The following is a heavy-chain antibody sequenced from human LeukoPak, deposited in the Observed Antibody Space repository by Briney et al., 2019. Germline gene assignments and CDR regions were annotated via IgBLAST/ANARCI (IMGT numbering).Heavy chain of an antibody. CDR1: GFTFSSYS. CDR3: ARGERTYYYDSSGYYYVDY. Sequence: GGSLRLSCAASGFTFSSYSMNWVRQAPGKGLEWVSSISSSSSYIYYADSVKGRFTISRDNAKNSLYLQMNSLRAEDTAVYYSARGERTYYYDSSGYYYVDYWGHGTLVTVSS. V-gene: IGHV3-21*01. D-gene: IGHD3-22*01. J-gene: IGHJ4*01. CDR2: ISSSSSYI.